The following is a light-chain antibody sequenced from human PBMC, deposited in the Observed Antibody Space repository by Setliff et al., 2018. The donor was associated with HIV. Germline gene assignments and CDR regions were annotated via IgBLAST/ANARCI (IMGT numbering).Light chain of an antibody. CDR3: SSYTSSSTYVI. Sequence: QSVLTQPASVSGSPGQSITISCTGTSSDVGDYNFVSWYQHYPGKAPKLMIYEVSNRPSGVSNRFSGSKSGNTASLTISGLQAEDEADYYCSSYTSSSTYVIFGGGTKVTVL. CDR1: SSDVGDYNF. CDR2: EVS. V-gene: IGLV2-14*01. J-gene: IGLJ2*01.